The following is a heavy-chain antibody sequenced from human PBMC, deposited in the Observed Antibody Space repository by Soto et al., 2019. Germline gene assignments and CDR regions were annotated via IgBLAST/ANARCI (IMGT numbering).Heavy chain of an antibody. Sequence: QVQLVQSGAEVKKPGASVKVSCKASGYTFITYGVSWVRQAPGQGLDWLGWISTYNGNTRYAERLQGRVTMTTDTTTNTAYMELRNLRSDDTAVYYCARGPTDYYDNSANYFLDYWGQGTLVTVYS. V-gene: IGHV1-18*01. CDR1: GYTFITYG. CDR3: ARGPTDYYDNSANYFLDY. D-gene: IGHD3-22*01. J-gene: IGHJ4*02. CDR2: ISTYNGNT.